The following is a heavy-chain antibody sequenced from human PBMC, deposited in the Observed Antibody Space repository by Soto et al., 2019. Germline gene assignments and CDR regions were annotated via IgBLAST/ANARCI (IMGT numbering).Heavy chain of an antibody. Sequence: ASVKLSCTASGYSFTSYYMHWVRQAPGQGLEWMGIINPSGGSTSYAQKFQGRVPMTRDTSTSTVYMELSSLRSEDTAVYYCARGPNIVVVVDATNRFAPWGQGTLVTVSS. CDR1: GYSFTSYY. V-gene: IGHV1-46*03. CDR3: ARGPNIVVVVDATNRFAP. CDR2: INPSGGST. D-gene: IGHD2-15*01. J-gene: IGHJ5*02.